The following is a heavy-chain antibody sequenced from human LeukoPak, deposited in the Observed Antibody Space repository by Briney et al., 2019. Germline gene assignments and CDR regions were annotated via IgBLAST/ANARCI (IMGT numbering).Heavy chain of an antibody. Sequence: GASVKVSCKASGYTFTSHYMHWVRQAPEQGLEWMGIISPSGGSTGYAQKFQGRVTMTRDMSTRTDYMELSSLRYEDTAVYYCARGVSSPSSWWFDPWGQGTLVIVSS. V-gene: IGHV1-46*01. CDR1: GYTFTSHY. CDR2: ISPSGGST. J-gene: IGHJ5*02. D-gene: IGHD2-2*01. CDR3: ARGVSSPSSWWFDP.